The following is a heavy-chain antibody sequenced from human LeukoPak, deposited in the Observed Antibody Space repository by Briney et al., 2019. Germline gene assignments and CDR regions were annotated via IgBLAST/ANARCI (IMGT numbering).Heavy chain of an antibody. D-gene: IGHD3-3*01. CDR2: ISSSSSYI. Sequence: GGSLRLSCAASGFTFSSYSMNWVRQAPGKGLEWVSSISSSSSYIYYADSVEGRFTISRDNAKNSLYLQMNSLRAEDTAVYYCARDLENTIFGVVIGRYYYMDVWGKGTTVTVSS. CDR3: ARDLENTIFGVVIGRYYYMDV. CDR1: GFTFSSYS. J-gene: IGHJ6*03. V-gene: IGHV3-21*01.